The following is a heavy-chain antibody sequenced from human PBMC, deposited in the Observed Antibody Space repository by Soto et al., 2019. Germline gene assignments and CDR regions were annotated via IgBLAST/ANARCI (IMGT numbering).Heavy chain of an antibody. V-gene: IGHV3-23*01. J-gene: IGHJ4*02. CDR1: GFTFSSYA. CDR2: ISGSGGST. CDR3: AKDGEGITIFGVVPNPYFDY. D-gene: IGHD3-3*01. Sequence: EVQLLESGGGLVQPGGFLRLSCAASGFTFSSYAMSWVRQAPGKGLEWVSAISGSGGSTYYADSVKGRFTISRDNSKNTLYLQMNSLRAEDTAVYYCAKDGEGITIFGVVPNPYFDYWGQGTLVTVSS.